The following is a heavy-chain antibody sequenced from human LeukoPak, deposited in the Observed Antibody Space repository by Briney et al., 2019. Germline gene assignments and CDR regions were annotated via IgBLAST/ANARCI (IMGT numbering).Heavy chain of an antibody. CDR1: GGSISSSSYY. D-gene: IGHD6-19*01. J-gene: IGHJ5*02. CDR3: ARHTLIVVATGWFDP. V-gene: IGHV4-39*01. Sequence: PSETLSLTCTVSGGSISSSSYYWGWIRQPPGKGLEWIGSIYYSGSTYYNPSLKSRVTISVDTSKNQFSLKLSSVTAADTAVYYCARHTLIVVATGWFDPWGQGTLVTVSS. CDR2: IYYSGST.